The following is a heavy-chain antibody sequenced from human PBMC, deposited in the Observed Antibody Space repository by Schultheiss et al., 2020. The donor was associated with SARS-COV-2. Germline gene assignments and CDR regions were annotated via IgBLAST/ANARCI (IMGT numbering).Heavy chain of an antibody. CDR1: GFTFSSYE. CDR3: ARARSGGSCYDY. CDR2: ISSSGSTI. V-gene: IGHV3-48*03. J-gene: IGHJ4*02. D-gene: IGHD2-15*01. Sequence: GGSLRLSCAASGFTFSSYEMNWVRQAPGKGLEWVSYISSSGSTIYYADSVKGRFTISRDNAKNSLYLQMNSLRAEDTAVYYCARARSGGSCYDYWGQGTLVTVSS.